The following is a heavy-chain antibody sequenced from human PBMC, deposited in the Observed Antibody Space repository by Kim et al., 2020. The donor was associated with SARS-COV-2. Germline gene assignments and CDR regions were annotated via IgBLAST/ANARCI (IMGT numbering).Heavy chain of an antibody. Sequence: GGSLRLSCAASGFTFSSYAMSWVRQAPGKGLEWVSAISGSGGSTYYADSVKGRFTISRDNSKNTLYLQMNSLRAEDTAVYYCAKGSSEQQLVWDWFDPWGQGTLVTVSS. CDR1: GFTFSSYA. CDR2: ISGSGGST. D-gene: IGHD6-13*01. V-gene: IGHV3-23*01. J-gene: IGHJ5*02. CDR3: AKGSSEQQLVWDWFDP.